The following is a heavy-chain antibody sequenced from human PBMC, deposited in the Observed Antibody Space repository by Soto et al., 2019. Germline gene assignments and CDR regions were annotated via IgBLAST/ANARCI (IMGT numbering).Heavy chain of an antibody. V-gene: IGHV1-18*04. CDR3: ARVEDCSGGSCSSGFDYYGMDV. J-gene: IGHJ6*02. CDR1: GYTFTSYG. Sequence: ASVKVSCKASGYTFTSYGISWVRQAPGQGLEWMGWISAYNGNTNYAQKLQGRVTMTTDTSTSTAYRELRSLRSDDTAVYYCARVEDCSGGSCSSGFDYYGMDVWGQGTTVTVSS. D-gene: IGHD2-15*01. CDR2: ISAYNGNT.